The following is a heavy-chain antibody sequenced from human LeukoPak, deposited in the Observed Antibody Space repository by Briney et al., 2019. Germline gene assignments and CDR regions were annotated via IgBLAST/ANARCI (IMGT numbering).Heavy chain of an antibody. J-gene: IGHJ5*02. CDR1: GYTFTSYY. V-gene: IGHV1-46*01. CDR3: AREWQQLVSEDGWFDP. CDR2: INPSGGST. D-gene: IGHD6-13*01. Sequence: GASVKVSCKACGYTFTSYYMHWVRQAPGQGLEWMGIINPSGGSTSYAQKFQGRVTMTRDTSTSTVYMELSSLRSEDTAVYYCAREWQQLVSEDGWFDPWGQGTLVTVSS.